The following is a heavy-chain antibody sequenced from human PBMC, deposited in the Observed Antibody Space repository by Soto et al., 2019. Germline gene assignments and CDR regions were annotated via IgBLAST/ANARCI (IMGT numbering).Heavy chain of an antibody. J-gene: IGHJ4*02. V-gene: IGHV3-23*01. CDR3: ATLQLGREEVFDS. CDR1: GFTFSSYA. D-gene: IGHD1-1*01. Sequence: GGSLRLSCAASGFTFSSYAMSWVRQAPGKGLEWVSAISGSGGSTYYRDSVKGRFTISRDNAKNTLYLQMNSLRDEDTAVYYCATLQLGREEVFDSWGQGTLVTVSS. CDR2: ISGSGGST.